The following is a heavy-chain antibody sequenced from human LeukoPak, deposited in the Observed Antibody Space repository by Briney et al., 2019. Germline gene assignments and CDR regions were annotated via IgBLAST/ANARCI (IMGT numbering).Heavy chain of an antibody. D-gene: IGHD3-10*01. CDR1: GYTFTGYY. V-gene: IGHV1-2*02. CDR3: ARGEWFGELFDY. Sequence: GASVKVSCKASGYTFTGYYMHWVRQAPGQGLEWMGWINPNSAGTNYGQKFQGRVTMTRDTSISTAYMELSRLRSDDTAVYYCARGEWFGELFDYWGQGTLVTVSS. J-gene: IGHJ4*02. CDR2: INPNSAGT.